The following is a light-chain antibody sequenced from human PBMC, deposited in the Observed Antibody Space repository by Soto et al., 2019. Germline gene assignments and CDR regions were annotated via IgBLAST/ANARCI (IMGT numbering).Light chain of an antibody. CDR2: SAS. Sequence: DIQMTQSPSSLSASVGDRVTITCRASQDIHTFLTWHQQMSGSAPWVVIYSASTLQTVVPSRFSGGGPGTDFNLTINGLQPDDFATYFCQQNYTSVITVGGGTKLE. CDR1: QDIHTF. V-gene: IGKV1-39*01. J-gene: IGKJ4*01. CDR3: QQNYTSVIT.